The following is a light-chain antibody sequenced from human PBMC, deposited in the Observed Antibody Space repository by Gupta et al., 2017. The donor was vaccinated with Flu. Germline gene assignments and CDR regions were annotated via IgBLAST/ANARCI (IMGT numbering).Light chain of an antibody. CDR3: LQAGSSMA. CDR2: ATS. CDR1: QSVSTNY. V-gene: IGKV3-20*01. Sequence: EIVLTQSPGTLSLSPGEKATLSCRASQSVSTNYLAWYQQKPGQAPRLLLYATSIKATGIPDRFNGSGSGTDFTLTSGTREPEDFAVYYCLQAGSSMAFGQGTKVEI. J-gene: IGKJ1*01.